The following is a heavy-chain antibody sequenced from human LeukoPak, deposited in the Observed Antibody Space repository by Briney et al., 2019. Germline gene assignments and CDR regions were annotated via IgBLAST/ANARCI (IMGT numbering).Heavy chain of an antibody. J-gene: IGHJ4*02. CDR1: GYTFTSYG. D-gene: IGHD3-22*01. CDR2: ISAYNGNT. CDR3: ARGYLRAYDSSGYAGDY. V-gene: IGHV1-18*01. Sequence: ASVKVSCKASGYTFTSYGISWVRQAPGQGLEWMGWISAYNGNTNYAQKLQGRVTMTTDTSTSTAYMELRSLRSDDTAVYYCARGYLRAYDSSGYAGDYWGQGTLVTVPS.